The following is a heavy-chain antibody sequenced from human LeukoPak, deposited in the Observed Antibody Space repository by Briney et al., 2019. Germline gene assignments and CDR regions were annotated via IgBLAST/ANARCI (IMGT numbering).Heavy chain of an antibody. Sequence: SETLSLTCTVSGGSISSNTYYWGWIRQPPGKGLEWIGSNSYTGTTFYNPSLKSRVTMSVDTSKNQFSLKLNSVTAADTAVYYCAGLPGGSSLNYWGQGALVTVSS. CDR3: AGLPGGSSLNY. J-gene: IGHJ4*02. V-gene: IGHV4-39*01. CDR1: GGSISSNTYY. CDR2: NSYTGTT. D-gene: IGHD5-18*01.